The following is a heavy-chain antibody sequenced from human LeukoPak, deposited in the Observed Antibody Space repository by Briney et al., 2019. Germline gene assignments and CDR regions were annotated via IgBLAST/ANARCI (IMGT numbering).Heavy chain of an antibody. J-gene: IGHJ4*02. CDR3: ARAASDVLLWFGEFLDY. Sequence: SETLSLTCTVSGGSISSSSYYWGWIRQPPGKGLEWIGSIYYSGSTYYNPSLKSRVTISVDTSKNQFSLKLSSVTAADTAVYYCARAASDVLLWFGEFLDYWGQGTLATVSS. CDR1: GGSISSSSYY. CDR2: IYYSGST. D-gene: IGHD3-10*01. V-gene: IGHV4-39*07.